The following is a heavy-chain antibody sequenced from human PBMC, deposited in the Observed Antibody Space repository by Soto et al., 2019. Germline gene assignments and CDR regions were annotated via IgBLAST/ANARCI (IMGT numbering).Heavy chain of an antibody. CDR1: DFACSSYG. CDR2: ISYDGTVQ. V-gene: IGHV3-30*03. Sequence: QAQLVESGGGVVQPGRSLRLSCAASDFACSSYGMHWVRQAPGTGLEWVAVISYDGTVQPYADSVKGRFTSSRDNSKSMVLLQMSSLRAEDTAVYYWGSDRGYCHASVPYPWGQGTLVSVSS. CDR3: GSDRGYCHASVPYP. D-gene: IGHD5-18*01. J-gene: IGHJ5*02.